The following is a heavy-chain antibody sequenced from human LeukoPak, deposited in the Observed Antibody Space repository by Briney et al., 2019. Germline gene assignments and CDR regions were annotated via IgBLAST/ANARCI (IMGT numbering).Heavy chain of an antibody. CDR2: IYYSGST. V-gene: IGHV4-31*03. CDR3: ARDLTGDQFFDP. J-gene: IGHJ5*02. Sequence: SETLSLTCNVSGGSISNDGYYWSWIRQHPGKGLEWLGYIYYSGSTYYNPSLKSRVTLSVDTSKSQFSLRLSSVTAAETAVYYCARDLTGDQFFDPWGQGTLVTVSS. D-gene: IGHD7-27*01. CDR1: GGSISNDGYY.